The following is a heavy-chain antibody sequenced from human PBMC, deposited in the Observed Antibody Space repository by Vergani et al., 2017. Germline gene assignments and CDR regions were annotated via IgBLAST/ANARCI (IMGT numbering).Heavy chain of an antibody. Sequence: QVQLVESGGGVVQPGRSLRLSCAASGFTFSSYAMHWVRQAPGKGLEWVAVISYDGSNKYYADSVKGRFTISRDNSKNTLYLQMNSLRAEDTAVYYCAGDLDSPTRLYYYYGMDVWGQGTTVTVSS. CDR1: GFTFSSYA. V-gene: IGHV3-30*01. CDR2: ISYDGSNK. CDR3: AGDLDSPTRLYYYYGMDV. D-gene: IGHD3-9*01. J-gene: IGHJ6*02.